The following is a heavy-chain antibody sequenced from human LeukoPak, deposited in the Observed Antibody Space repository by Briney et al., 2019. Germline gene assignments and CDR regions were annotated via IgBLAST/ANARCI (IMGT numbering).Heavy chain of an antibody. J-gene: IGHJ4*02. CDR1: GGSISNYY. Sequence: SETLSLTCTVSGGSISNYYWSWIRQPPGKGLEWIGEINHSGSTNYNPSLKSRVTISVDTSKNQFSLKLSSVTAADTAVYYCARRRPYYYGSGSYFGYWGQGTLVTVSS. D-gene: IGHD3-10*01. V-gene: IGHV4-34*01. CDR2: INHSGST. CDR3: ARRRPYYYGSGSYFGY.